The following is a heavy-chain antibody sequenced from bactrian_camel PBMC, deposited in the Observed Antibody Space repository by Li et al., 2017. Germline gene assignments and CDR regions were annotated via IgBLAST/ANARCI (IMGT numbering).Heavy chain of an antibody. J-gene: IGHJ4*01. CDR2: IDSDGPV. CDR1: GYTSSSYS. Sequence: HVQLVESGGGSVQAGGSLTISCAFSGYTSSSYSLAWFRQAPGKAREGVAAIDSDGPVTYDDSVKGRFTISHDNAKNSVDLQMNSLKPDDTAVYYCAATGQMLSVAGCRTQGTQVTVSS. D-gene: IGHD1*01. V-gene: IGHV3S9*01.